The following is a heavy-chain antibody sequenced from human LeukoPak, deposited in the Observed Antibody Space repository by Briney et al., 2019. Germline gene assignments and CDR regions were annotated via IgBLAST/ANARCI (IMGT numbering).Heavy chain of an antibody. D-gene: IGHD2-2*01. CDR3: ARTGYCSSTSCSANGWFDP. CDR1: GFTFSSYS. J-gene: IGHJ5*02. Sequence: PGGSLRLSCAASGFTFSSYSMNWVCQAPGKGLEWVSYISSSSSTIYYADSVKGRFTISRDNAKNSLYLQMNSLRAEDTAVYYCARTGYCSSTSCSANGWFDPWGQGTLVTVSS. V-gene: IGHV3-48*01. CDR2: ISSSSSTI.